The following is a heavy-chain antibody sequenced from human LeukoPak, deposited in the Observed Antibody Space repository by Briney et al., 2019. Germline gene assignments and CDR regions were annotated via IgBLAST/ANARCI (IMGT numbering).Heavy chain of an antibody. CDR3: ARDRSYYDSSGYFDY. D-gene: IGHD3-22*01. J-gene: IGHJ4*02. CDR1: GFTFSSYG. V-gene: IGHV3-30*03. CDR2: ISFDASNK. Sequence: PGGSLRLSCAASGFTFSSYGMHWVRQAPGKGLEWVAVISFDASNKYYADSVKGRFTISRDNSKNTLYLQMNSLRAEDTAVYYCARDRSYYDSSGYFDYWGQGTLVTVSS.